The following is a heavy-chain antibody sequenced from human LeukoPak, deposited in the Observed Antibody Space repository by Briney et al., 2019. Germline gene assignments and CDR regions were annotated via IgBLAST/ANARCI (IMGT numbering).Heavy chain of an antibody. CDR3: AKDRNGEGDLDY. D-gene: IGHD3-10*01. J-gene: IGHJ4*02. V-gene: IGHV3-23*01. CDR1: GFILSNCA. CDR2: IDTKGSRT. Sequence: GGSLRLSCAASGFILSNCAMTWVRQAPGKGLEWVSGIDTKGSRTYYADSVKGRFTISRDNSKNTLYLQMNSLRAEDTAVYYCAKDRNGEGDLDYWGQGTLVTVSS.